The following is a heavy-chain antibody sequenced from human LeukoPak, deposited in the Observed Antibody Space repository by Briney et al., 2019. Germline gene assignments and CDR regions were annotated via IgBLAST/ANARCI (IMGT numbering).Heavy chain of an antibody. CDR3: ARSIPPGYFDWFDAFDI. CDR1: GGSISSSNW. D-gene: IGHD3-9*01. J-gene: IGHJ3*02. CDR2: IYHSGST. Sequence: SGTLSLTCAVSGGSISSSNWWSWVRQPPGMGLEWIGEIYHSGSTNYNPSLKSQVTISVDKSKNQFSLKLSSVTAADTAVYYCARSIPPGYFDWFDAFDIWGQGTMVTVSS. V-gene: IGHV4-4*02.